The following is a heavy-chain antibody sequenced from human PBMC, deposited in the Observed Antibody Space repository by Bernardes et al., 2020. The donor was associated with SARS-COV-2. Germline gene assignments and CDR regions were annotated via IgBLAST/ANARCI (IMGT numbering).Heavy chain of an antibody. CDR1: GASIISSSYY. CDR2: FHYSGGI. CDR3: ARLPVVESNLDY. D-gene: IGHD1-1*01. V-gene: IGHV4-39*01. Sequence: SEPLSLTCTVSGASIISSSYYWGWLRQPPGKGLEWIGSFHYSGGIYYNPSLKSRVTISVDTSKNQFSLKLTSVTAADTAEYYCARLPVVESNLDYWGQGTLVTVSS. J-gene: IGHJ4*02.